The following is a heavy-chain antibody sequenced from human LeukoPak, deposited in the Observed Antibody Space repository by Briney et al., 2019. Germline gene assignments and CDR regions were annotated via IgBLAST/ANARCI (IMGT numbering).Heavy chain of an antibody. CDR1: GFTVSSNY. CDR3: VKDSFDLAVAGFDY. J-gene: IGHJ4*02. D-gene: IGHD6-19*01. Sequence: GGSLRLSCAASGFTVSSNYMSWVRQAPGKGLEYVSAISSNGGSTYYADSVKGRFTISRDNSKNTLYLQMSSLRAEDTAVYYCVKDSFDLAVAGFDYWGQGTLVTVSS. V-gene: IGHV3-64D*06. CDR2: ISSNGGST.